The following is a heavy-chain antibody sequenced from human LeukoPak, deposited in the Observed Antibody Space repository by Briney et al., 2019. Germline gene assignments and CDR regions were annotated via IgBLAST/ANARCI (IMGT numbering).Heavy chain of an antibody. CDR2: INPNSGGT. CDR1: GYTFTGYY. J-gene: IGHJ4*02. D-gene: IGHD2-15*01. V-gene: IGHV1-2*02. CDR3: ASQDIVVVVAPTGV. Sequence: ASVKVSCKASGYTFTGYYMHWVRQASGQGLEWMGWINPNSGGTNYAQKFQGRVTMTRDTSISTAYMELSRLRSDDTAVYYCASQDIVVVVAPTGVWGQGTLVTVSS.